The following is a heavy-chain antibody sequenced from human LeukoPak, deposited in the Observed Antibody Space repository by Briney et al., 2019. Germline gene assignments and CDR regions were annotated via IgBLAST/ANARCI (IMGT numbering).Heavy chain of an antibody. Sequence: SETLSLTCAVYGGSFSGYYWSWIRQPPGKGLEWIGEINHSGSTNYNPSLKSRVTILVDTSKNQFSLKLSSVTAADTAVYYCASRVRGAIDYWGQGTLVTVSS. D-gene: IGHD3-10*02. J-gene: IGHJ4*02. CDR3: ASRVRGAIDY. CDR2: INHSGST. V-gene: IGHV4-34*01. CDR1: GGSFSGYY.